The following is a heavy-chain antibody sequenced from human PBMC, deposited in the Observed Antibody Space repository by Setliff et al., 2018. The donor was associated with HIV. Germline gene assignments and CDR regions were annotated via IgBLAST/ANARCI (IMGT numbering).Heavy chain of an antibody. CDR3: ATLSSSWTGYFDS. D-gene: IGHD6-13*01. V-gene: IGHV1-24*01. CDR2: FDPKDGET. J-gene: IGHJ4*02. Sequence: ASVKVSCKISGYTLAELSVHWVRQAPGKGLEWMGGFDPKDGETIYAQKLQGRVTMTEDTSTDIAYMDLSSLRSEDTAVYYCATLSSSWTGYFDSWGQGTLVTVSS. CDR1: GYTLAELS.